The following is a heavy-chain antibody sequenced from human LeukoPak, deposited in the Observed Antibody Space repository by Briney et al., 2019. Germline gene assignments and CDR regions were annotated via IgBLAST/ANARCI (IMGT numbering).Heavy chain of an antibody. CDR2: IYYSGST. D-gene: IGHD2-2*01. CDR1: GGSISSGGYY. V-gene: IGHV4-31*03. CDR3: AREEHRVVPAAVSFDY. Sequence: SETLSLTCTVSGGSISSGGYYWSWIRQHPGKGLEWIGYIYYSGSTYYNPSLKSRVTISVDTSKNQFSLKLSSVTAADTAVYYCAREEHRVVPAAVSFDYWGQGTLVTVSS. J-gene: IGHJ4*02.